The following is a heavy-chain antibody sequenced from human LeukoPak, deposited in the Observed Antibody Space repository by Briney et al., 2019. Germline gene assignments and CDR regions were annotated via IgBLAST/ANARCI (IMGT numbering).Heavy chain of an antibody. Sequence: PGRSLRHSCAASGFIFSSYGMHWVRQAPGKGLAWVAVIWSDGRIKYYADSVKGRFTFSRDNSKNKLSLQMNSLRADDTAVYYCARDPAAASRGFGMDVWGQGTTVTVSS. CDR1: GFIFSSYG. V-gene: IGHV3-33*01. CDR2: IWSDGRIK. CDR3: ARDPAAASRGFGMDV. D-gene: IGHD2-15*01. J-gene: IGHJ6*02.